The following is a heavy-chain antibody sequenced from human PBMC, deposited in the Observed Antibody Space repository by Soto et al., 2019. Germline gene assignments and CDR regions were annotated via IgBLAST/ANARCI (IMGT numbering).Heavy chain of an antibody. D-gene: IGHD2-8*02. J-gene: IGHJ4*02. V-gene: IGHV3-30*03. CDR2: ISRDGGTK. CDR3: TGEVASGY. CDR1: GFTVSTYG. Sequence: QVQLVESGGGVVEPGRSLRLSCAVSGFTVSTYGMHWVRQAPGKGLEWVAVISRDGGTKYYADSVKGRFTISRDNSRNTLFLDMNSLIGDDMAVYYCTGEVASGYWGQGTLVTVSS.